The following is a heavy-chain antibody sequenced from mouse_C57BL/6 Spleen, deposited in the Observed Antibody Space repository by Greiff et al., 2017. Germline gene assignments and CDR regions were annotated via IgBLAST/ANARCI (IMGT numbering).Heavy chain of an antibody. J-gene: IGHJ2*01. CDR2: ISGGGDYI. CDR1: GFTFSSYA. CDR3: TRESWGRVCGFDY. V-gene: IGHV5-9-1*02. D-gene: IGHD4-1*01. Sequence: EVKLMESGEGLVKPGGSLKLSCAASGFTFSSYAMSWVRQTPEKRLEWVAYISGGGDYIYYADTVKGRCTISIDIARNTLYLQMSSLRSKDTAIYYCTRESWGRVCGFDYWGQGTTLTVSS.